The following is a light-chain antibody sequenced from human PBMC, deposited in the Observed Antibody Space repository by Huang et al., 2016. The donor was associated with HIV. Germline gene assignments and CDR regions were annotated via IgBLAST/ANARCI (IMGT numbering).Light chain of an antibody. J-gene: IGKJ1*01. V-gene: IGKV4-1*01. CDR2: WAS. Sequence: DIVMTQSSDSLAVPLGERATIKCKSSQSVLYSSNNKNYLAWYQQKPGQPPKLLIYWASTRESGVPDRFSGSGSGTDFTLTISSLQAEDVAVYYCQQYYSTPPTFGQGTKVEIK. CDR3: QQYYSTPPT. CDR1: QSVLYSSNNKNY.